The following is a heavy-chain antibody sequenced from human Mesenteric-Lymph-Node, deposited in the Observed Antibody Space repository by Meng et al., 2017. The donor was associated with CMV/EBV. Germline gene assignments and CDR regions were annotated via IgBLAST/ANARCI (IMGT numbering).Heavy chain of an antibody. D-gene: IGHD1-26*01. CDR3: ARDVGVGGTRGVMDY. V-gene: IGHV3-30*04. CDR2: ISSDGSYT. Sequence: GGSLRLSCAASGFNFNGHAMHWVRQAPGKGLECLAVISSDGSYTHHTDSVKGRFTISRDNSKNMLYLQMNSLKVDDTAVYFCARDVGVGGTRGVMDYWTQGTLVTVSS. J-gene: IGHJ4*02. CDR1: GFNFNGHA.